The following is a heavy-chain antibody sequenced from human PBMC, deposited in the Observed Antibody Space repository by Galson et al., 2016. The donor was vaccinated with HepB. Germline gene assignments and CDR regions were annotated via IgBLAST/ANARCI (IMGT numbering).Heavy chain of an antibody. CDR3: AHSLYYYDIRARRDGRYYFDY. J-gene: IGHJ4*02. CDR1: GFSLTSNGVG. D-gene: IGHD3-22*01. Sequence: PALVNPTQTLTLTCTFSGFSLTSNGVGVGWIRQPPGKALEWLALIYWDDGKHYSPSLKNRLTITKDTSKKQIILTMTNVDPVDTATYYCAHSLYYYDIRARRDGRYYFDYWGQGTLVTVSS. CDR2: IYWDDGK. V-gene: IGHV2-5*02.